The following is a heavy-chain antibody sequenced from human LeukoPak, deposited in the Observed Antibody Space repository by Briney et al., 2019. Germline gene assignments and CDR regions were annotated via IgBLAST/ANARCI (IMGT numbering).Heavy chain of an antibody. CDR3: AREIQLWAGYYYYYYYMDV. CDR2: IKQDGSEK. D-gene: IGHD5-18*01. V-gene: IGHV3-7*01. CDR1: GFTFSSYW. Sequence: GGSLRLSCAASGFTFSSYWMSWVRQAPGKGLEWVANIKQDGSEKYYVDSVKGRFTISRDNAKNSLYLQMNSLRAEDTAVYYCAREIQLWAGYYYYYYYMDVWGKGTTVTVSS. J-gene: IGHJ6*03.